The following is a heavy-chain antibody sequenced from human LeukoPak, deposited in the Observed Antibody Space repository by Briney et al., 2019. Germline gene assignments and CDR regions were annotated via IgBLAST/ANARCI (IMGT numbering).Heavy chain of an antibody. D-gene: IGHD6-13*01. CDR3: AREISAAGRWFDP. CDR2: IKQDGSEK. Sequence: PGGSLRLSCAASGFIFSSYWMSWVRQAPGKGLQWVANIKQDGSEKYYVDSVKGRFTISRDNAKNSLYLQMNSLRAEDTAVYYCAREISAAGRWFDPWGQGTLVTVPS. CDR1: GFIFSSYW. J-gene: IGHJ5*02. V-gene: IGHV3-7*01.